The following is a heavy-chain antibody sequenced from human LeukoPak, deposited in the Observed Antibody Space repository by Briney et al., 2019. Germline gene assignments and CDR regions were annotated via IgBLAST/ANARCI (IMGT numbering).Heavy chain of an antibody. Sequence: PSETLSLTCTVSGGSISSYYWSWIRQPPGKGLEWIGEINHSGSTNYNPSLKSRVTISVDTTKNQFSLKLSSVTAADTAVYYCARMDDSSGYFDYWGQGTLVTVSS. CDR3: ARMDDSSGYFDY. CDR1: GGSISSYY. J-gene: IGHJ4*02. CDR2: INHSGST. V-gene: IGHV4-34*01. D-gene: IGHD3-22*01.